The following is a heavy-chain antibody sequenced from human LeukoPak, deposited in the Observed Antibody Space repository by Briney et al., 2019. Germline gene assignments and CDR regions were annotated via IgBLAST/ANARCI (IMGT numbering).Heavy chain of an antibody. CDR3: ARGRFYSRQIDY. J-gene: IGHJ4*02. CDR2: INHSGGT. D-gene: IGHD6-13*01. V-gene: IGHV4-34*01. CDR1: GGFFSGYY. Sequence: SETLSLTCAVYGGFFSGYYWSWIRQPPGKGLEWIGEINHSGGTNYNPSLKSRVTISVDTSKNQFSLKLSSVTAADTAVYYCARGRFYSRQIDYWGQGTLVTVSS.